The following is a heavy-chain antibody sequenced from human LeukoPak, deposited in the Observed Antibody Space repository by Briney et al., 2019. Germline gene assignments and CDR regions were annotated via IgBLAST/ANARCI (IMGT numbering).Heavy chain of an antibody. CDR3: ARDCSSTSCGYYGMDV. V-gene: IGHV3-11*01. D-gene: IGHD2-2*01. CDR1: GFTFSDYY. J-gene: IGHJ6*02. Sequence: PGGSLRLSCAASGFTFSDYYMTWMRQAPGKGLEWVSYISSSGDATHYADSVKGRFTISRDNAKNSLYLQMNSLRAEDTAVYYCARDCSSTSCGYYGMDVWGQGTTVTVSS. CDR2: ISSSGDAT.